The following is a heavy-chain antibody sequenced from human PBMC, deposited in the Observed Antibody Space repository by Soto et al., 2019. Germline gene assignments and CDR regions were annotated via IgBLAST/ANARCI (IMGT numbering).Heavy chain of an antibody. D-gene: IGHD2-15*01. J-gene: IGHJ6*03. CDR2: IKQDGSEK. Sequence: EVQLVESGGGLVQPGGSLRLSCAASGFTFSSYWMSWVRQAPGKGLEWVANIKQDGSEKYYVDSVKGRFTISRDNAKNSLYLQMNSLRAEDTAVYYCARDTNIVVVVAATDYMDVWGKGTTGTVSS. CDR1: GFTFSSYW. CDR3: ARDTNIVVVVAATDYMDV. V-gene: IGHV3-7*01.